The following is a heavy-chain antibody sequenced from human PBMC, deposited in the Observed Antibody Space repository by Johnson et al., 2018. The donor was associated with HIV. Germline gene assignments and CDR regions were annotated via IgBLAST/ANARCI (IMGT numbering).Heavy chain of an antibody. J-gene: IGHJ3*02. D-gene: IGHD6-19*01. CDR1: EFTFNDAW. CDR2: INSKTDGGTT. V-gene: IGHV3-15*05. CDR3: AKDRHSSGWEGGAFDI. Sequence: VQLVESGGGLVKPGGSLRLSCAASEFTFNDAWMSWVRQAPGKGLEWVARINSKTDGGTTDYAAPVKGRFTISRDDSKNTLYLQMNSLRAEDTALYYCAKDRHSSGWEGGAFDIWGQGTMVTVSS.